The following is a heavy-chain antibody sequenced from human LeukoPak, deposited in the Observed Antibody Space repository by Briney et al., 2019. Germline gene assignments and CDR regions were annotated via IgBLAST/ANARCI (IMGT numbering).Heavy chain of an antibody. CDR2: IYHSGST. V-gene: IGHV4-34*01. CDR3: ARVIEHVTIFGVVIPGPGDY. J-gene: IGHJ4*02. D-gene: IGHD3-3*01. Sequence: SETLSLTFAVYGGSFSGYYWTWIRQPPGKGLEWIGYIYHSGSTYYNPSLKSRVTISVDRSKNQFSLKLSSVTAADTAVYYCARVIEHVTIFGVVIPGPGDYWGQGTLVTVSS. CDR1: GGSFSGYY.